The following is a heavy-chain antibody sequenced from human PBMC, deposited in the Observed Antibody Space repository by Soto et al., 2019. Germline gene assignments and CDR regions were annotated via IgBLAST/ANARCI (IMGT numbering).Heavy chain of an antibody. CDR2: ISGSGDST. CDR3: AKLRWGSDNWFDP. Sequence: EVQLLESGGGLVQPGGSLRLSCAASGFTFNSYAMSWVRQTPGKGLEWVSAISGSGDSTYYADSVKGRFTISRDNSKNTLYLQMNSLRAEDTAVYYCAKLRWGSDNWFDPWGQGTLATVSS. D-gene: IGHD3-10*01. V-gene: IGHV3-23*01. CDR1: GFTFNSYA. J-gene: IGHJ5*02.